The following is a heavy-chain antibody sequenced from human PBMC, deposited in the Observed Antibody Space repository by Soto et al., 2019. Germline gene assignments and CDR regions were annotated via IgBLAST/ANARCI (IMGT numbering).Heavy chain of an antibody. CDR1: GFTFSSYG. J-gene: IGHJ6*02. V-gene: IGHV3-30*18. CDR3: AKDLAYYDFWSGYPAYYYYGMDV. CDR2: ISYDGSNK. Sequence: GGSLRLSCAASGFTFSSYGMHWVRQAPGKGLEWVAVISYDGSNKYYADSVKGRFTISRDNSKNTLYLQMNSLRAEDTAVYYCAKDLAYYDFWSGYPAYYYYGMDVWDQGTTVTVSS. D-gene: IGHD3-3*01.